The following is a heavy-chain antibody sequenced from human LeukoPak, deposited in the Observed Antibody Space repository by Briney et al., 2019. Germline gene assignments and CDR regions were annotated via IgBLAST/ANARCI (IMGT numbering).Heavy chain of an antibody. CDR2: IKTDGTER. J-gene: IGHJ4*02. D-gene: IGHD6-13*01. Sequence: GGSLRLSCAASGFTFSSYWMHWVRQAPGGGLEWVANIKTDGTERNYVDSVKGRFTTSRDNVKNSLYLQMNSLRAEDTAVYYCARDLAAELASYFDYWGQGTLVTVSS. CDR1: GFTFSSYW. CDR3: ARDLAAELASYFDY. V-gene: IGHV3-7*01.